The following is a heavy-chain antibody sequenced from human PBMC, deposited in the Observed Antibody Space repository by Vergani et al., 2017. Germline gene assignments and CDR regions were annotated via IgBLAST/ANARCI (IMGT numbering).Heavy chain of an antibody. D-gene: IGHD2-21*02. Sequence: EVQLVQSGAEVKKPGEPLKISCQGSGYTFTNYWIGWVRQMPGKGLECMGVIYPGDSNTRYSPSFQGQVTISADKSINTAYLQWSSLEASDTAMYYCARHPYTPLCTAIDCPRWFDPWGQGTLVTVSS. CDR1: GYTFTNYW. V-gene: IGHV5-51*01. CDR3: ARHPYTPLCTAIDCPRWFDP. CDR2: IYPGDSNT. J-gene: IGHJ5*02.